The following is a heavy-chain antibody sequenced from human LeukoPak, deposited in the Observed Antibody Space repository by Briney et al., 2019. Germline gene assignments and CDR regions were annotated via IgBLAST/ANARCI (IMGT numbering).Heavy chain of an antibody. V-gene: IGHV4-4*07. CDR3: ARGGDDSSAYFDY. CDR1: GGSISSYY. Sequence: PSETLSLTCTVSGGSISSYYRSWIRQPAGKGLEWIGRIYTSGSTNYNPSLKSRVTMSVDTSKNQFSLKLSSVTAADTAVYYCARGGDDSSAYFDYWGQGTLVTVSS. CDR2: IYTSGST. D-gene: IGHD3-22*01. J-gene: IGHJ4*02.